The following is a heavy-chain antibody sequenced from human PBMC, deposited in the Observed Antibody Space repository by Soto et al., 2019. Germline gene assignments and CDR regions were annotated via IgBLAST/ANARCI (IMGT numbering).Heavy chain of an antibody. CDR2: INPNSGGT. D-gene: IGHD6-19*01. J-gene: IGHJ6*02. V-gene: IGHV1-2*04. CDR1: GYTFTGYY. Sequence: ASVKVSCKASGYTFTGYYMHWVRQAPGQGLEWMGWINPNSGGTNYAQKFQGWVTMTRDTSISTAYMELSRLRSDDTAVYYCARARHSSGPYYYYYGMDAWGQGTTVTVSS. CDR3: ARARHSSGPYYYYYGMDA.